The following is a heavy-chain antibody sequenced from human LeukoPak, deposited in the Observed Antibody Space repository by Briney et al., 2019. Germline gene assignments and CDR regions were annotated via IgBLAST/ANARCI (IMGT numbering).Heavy chain of an antibody. V-gene: IGHV4-30-4*01. CDR2: IYYSGST. Sequence: SQTLSLTCTVSGCSLSSDDYYWSWIRHPPGKGLEWLGYIYYSGSTYYNPSLKSRVTISVDTSKTQFSLKLSSVTAADTAVYYCARGVAGPQFDYWGQGTLVTVSS. J-gene: IGHJ4*02. CDR1: GCSLSSDDYY. CDR3: ARGVAGPQFDY. D-gene: IGHD2-15*01.